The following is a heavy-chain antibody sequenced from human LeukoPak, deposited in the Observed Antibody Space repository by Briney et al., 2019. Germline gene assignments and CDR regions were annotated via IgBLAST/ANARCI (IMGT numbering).Heavy chain of an antibody. CDR2: IIPILGIA. V-gene: IGHV1-69*04. CDR3: ILAYCGGDCYSYYFDY. CDR1: GGTFSSYA. J-gene: IGHJ4*02. D-gene: IGHD2-21*02. Sequence: SVKVSCKASGGTFSSYAISWVRQAPGLGLEWMGRIIPILGIANYAQKFQGRVTITADKSTSTAYMELSSLRSEDTAVYYCILAYCGGDCYSYYFDYWGQGTLVTVSS.